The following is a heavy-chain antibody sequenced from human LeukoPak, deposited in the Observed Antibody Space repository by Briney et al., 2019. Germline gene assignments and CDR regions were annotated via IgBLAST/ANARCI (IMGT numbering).Heavy chain of an antibody. D-gene: IGHD2-15*01. J-gene: IGHJ4*02. V-gene: IGHV1-2*02. CDR2: INPNSGGT. CDR3: ATDPVGYCSANGCYSVDY. Sequence: GSVKVSCKASGYTFTVYYMHWVRQAPGQGLEWMGWINPNSGGTNYAQKFQGRVTMTRDTSISTAYMELSRLRSDDTAVYYCATDPVGYCSANGCYSVDYWGQGALVTVSS. CDR1: GYTFTVYY.